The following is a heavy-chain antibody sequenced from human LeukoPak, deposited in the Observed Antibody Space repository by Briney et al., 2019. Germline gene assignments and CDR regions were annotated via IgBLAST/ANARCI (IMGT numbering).Heavy chain of an antibody. CDR1: GGSFSGYY. CDR3: ARVKPYYDFWSGYYGYNWFDP. CDR2: INDSGST. Sequence: SETLSLTCAVYGGSFSGYYWSWIRQPPGKGLEWIGEINDSGSTNYNPSLKSRVTISVDTSKNQFSLKLGSVTAADTAVYYCARVKPYYDFWSGYYGYNWFDPWGQGTLVTVSS. V-gene: IGHV4-34*01. D-gene: IGHD3-3*01. J-gene: IGHJ5*02.